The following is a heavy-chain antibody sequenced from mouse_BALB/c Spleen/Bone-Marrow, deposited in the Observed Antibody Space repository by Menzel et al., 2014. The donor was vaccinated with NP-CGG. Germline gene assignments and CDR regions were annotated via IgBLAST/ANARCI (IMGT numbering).Heavy chain of an antibody. CDR1: GFNIKDTY. CDR3: ASYRYAWYFDV. CDR2: IDPANGNT. V-gene: IGHV14-3*02. Sequence: VELQQSGAELVKPGASVKMSCTASGFNIKDTYMHWVKQRPEQCLEWIGRIDPANGNTKYDPKFQGKATITADTSSNTANLQLSRMTSQDTAVYYCASYRYAWYFDVWGAGTTVTVPP. D-gene: IGHD2-14*01. J-gene: IGHJ1*01.